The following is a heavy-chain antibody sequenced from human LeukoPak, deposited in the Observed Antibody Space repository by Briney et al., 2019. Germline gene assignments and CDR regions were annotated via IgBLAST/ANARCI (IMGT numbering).Heavy chain of an antibody. J-gene: IGHJ3*02. CDR1: GFTFSTYA. D-gene: IGHD3-22*01. CDR3: ARATYDSSAVDAFDI. V-gene: IGHV3-64*01. CDR2: ISTNGGGT. Sequence: GGSLRLSCAASGFTFSTYAMHWVRQAPGKGLEYVSAISTNGGGTYYANSVKGRFTISRDNSKNTLYLQMNTLRAEDTAVYYCARATYDSSAVDAFDIWGQGTMVTVSP.